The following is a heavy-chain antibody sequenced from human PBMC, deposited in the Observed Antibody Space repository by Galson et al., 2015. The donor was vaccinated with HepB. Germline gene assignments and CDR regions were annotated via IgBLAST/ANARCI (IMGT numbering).Heavy chain of an antibody. CDR2: ISGYNGNT. Sequence: SVKVSCKASGYTFINYGISWVRQAPGQGLEWMGWISGYNGNTNYAQKLQGRVTMTTDTSTSTAYMELRSLRSDDTAVYYCARDLSFTTRCGGYWGQGTLVTVSS. CDR3: ARDLSFTTRCGGY. D-gene: IGHD1-1*01. CDR1: GYTFINYG. V-gene: IGHV1-18*01. J-gene: IGHJ4*02.